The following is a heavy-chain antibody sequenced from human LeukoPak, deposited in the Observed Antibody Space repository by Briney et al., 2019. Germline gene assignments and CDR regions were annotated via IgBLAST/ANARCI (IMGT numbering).Heavy chain of an antibody. D-gene: IGHD3-10*02. CDR1: GFTFSSYE. Sequence: GGSLRLSCAASGFTFSSYEMNWVRQAPGKGLEGVSYISSSCSTIYYADSVNGRFTISRDNANNSLYPQMNSLSAGDTAVYYCAELGITMIGGVWGKGTTVTISS. CDR3: AELGITMIGGV. CDR2: ISSSCSTI. V-gene: IGHV3-48*03. J-gene: IGHJ6*04.